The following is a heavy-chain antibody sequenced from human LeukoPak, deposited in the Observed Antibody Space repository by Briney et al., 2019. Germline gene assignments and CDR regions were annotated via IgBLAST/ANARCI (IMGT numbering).Heavy chain of an antibody. Sequence: SETLSLTCTVSGGSISSGSYYWSWIRQPPGKGLEWIGEINHSGSTNYNPSLKSRVTISVDTSKNQFSLKLSSVTAADTAVYYCARLNWNFDYWGQGTLVNVSS. J-gene: IGHJ4*02. CDR3: ARLNWNFDY. CDR2: INHSGST. D-gene: IGHD3-3*01. V-gene: IGHV4-39*07. CDR1: GGSISSGSYY.